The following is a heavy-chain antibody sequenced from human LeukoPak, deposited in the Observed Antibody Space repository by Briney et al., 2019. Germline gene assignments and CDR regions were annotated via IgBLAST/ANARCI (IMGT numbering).Heavy chain of an antibody. CDR1: GGSISSGDYY. J-gene: IGHJ4*02. CDR2: IYYSGST. Sequence: PSQTLSLTCTVSGGSISSGDYYWSWIRQPPGTGLEWIGYIYYSGSTYYNPSLKSRVTISVDTSKNQFSLKLSSVTAADTAVYYCARELTTVSDSDYWGQGTLVTVSS. V-gene: IGHV4-30-4*01. CDR3: ARELTTVSDSDY. D-gene: IGHD4-17*01.